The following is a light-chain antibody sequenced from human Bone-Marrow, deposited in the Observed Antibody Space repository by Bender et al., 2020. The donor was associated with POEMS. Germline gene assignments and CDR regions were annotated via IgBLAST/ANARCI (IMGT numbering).Light chain of an antibody. CDR2: KDS. V-gene: IGLV3-27*01. J-gene: IGLJ2*01. CDR3: YSAADSDVL. Sequence: SSELTQPPSLSVSPGQTARITCSGDALPKQYACWYQQTPGQAPVLVIYKDSERPSGIPERFSGSSSGTTVTLTISGGQVEDEADYYCYSAADSDVLFGGGNKLTV. CDR1: ALPKQY.